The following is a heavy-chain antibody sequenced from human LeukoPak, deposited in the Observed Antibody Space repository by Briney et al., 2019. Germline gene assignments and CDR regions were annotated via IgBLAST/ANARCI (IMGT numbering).Heavy chain of an antibody. Sequence: GGSLRLSCAASGFTFSSYSMNRVRQAPGKGLEWVSSISSSSSYIYYADSVKGRFTISRDNAKNSLYLQMNSLRAEDTAVYYCARSGGPYYYYMDVWGKGTTVTVSS. D-gene: IGHD3-16*01. CDR3: ARSGGPYYYYMDV. V-gene: IGHV3-21*01. J-gene: IGHJ6*03. CDR2: ISSSSSYI. CDR1: GFTFSSYS.